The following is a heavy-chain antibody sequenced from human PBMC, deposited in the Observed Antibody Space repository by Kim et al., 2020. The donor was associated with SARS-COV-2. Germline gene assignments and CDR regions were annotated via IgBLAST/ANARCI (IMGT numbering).Heavy chain of an antibody. V-gene: IGHV4-38-2*02. CDR1: GSSIGIGYY. CDR2: ISHTGNT. CDR3: ARMESSGWFNFDV. Sequence: SETLSLTCTVSGSSIGIGYYWAWIRQPPGRGLEWIGSISHTGNTYSNPSLRGRISISVDTSKRQFSLNVTSVTAADTAVYSCARMESSGWFNFDVWGQG. D-gene: IGHD6-13*01. J-gene: IGHJ3*01.